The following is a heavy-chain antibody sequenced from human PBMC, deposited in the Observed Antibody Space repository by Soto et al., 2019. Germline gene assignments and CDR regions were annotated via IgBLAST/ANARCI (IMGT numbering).Heavy chain of an antibody. CDR3: ARHPLSAMIVVVIKTAFDI. Sequence: GEALKISCKGSGYSFTSYWISGGRQMPWKGLEWMGRIDPSDSYTNYSPSFQGHVTISADKSISTAYLQWSSLKASDTAMYYCARHPLSAMIVVVIKTAFDISGQGTIVTVSS. CDR1: GYSFTSYW. D-gene: IGHD3-22*01. V-gene: IGHV5-10-1*01. CDR2: IDPSDSYT. J-gene: IGHJ3*02.